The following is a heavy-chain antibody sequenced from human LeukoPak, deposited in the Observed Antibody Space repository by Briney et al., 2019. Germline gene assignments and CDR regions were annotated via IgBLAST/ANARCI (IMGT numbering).Heavy chain of an antibody. J-gene: IGHJ4*02. V-gene: IGHV3-7*01. CDR2: ILQDGSEK. Sequence: PGGSLRLSCAASGFTFSSYWMIWLRQTPGKGREWVAIILQDGSEKHYVASVKGRFTISRRHAQESVYLEMNGLRAEDTAVYYCARVGAYSSSSPAGLWGQGTLVTVSS. D-gene: IGHD6-6*01. CDR1: GFTFSSYW. CDR3: ARVGAYSSSSPAGL.